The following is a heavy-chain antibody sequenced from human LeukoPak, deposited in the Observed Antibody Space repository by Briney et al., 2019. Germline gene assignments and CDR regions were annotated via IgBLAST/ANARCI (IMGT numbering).Heavy chain of an antibody. Sequence: GGSLRLSCAASGFTFSSYWMSWVRQAPGKGLEWVANIKQDGSEEYCVDSVKGRFTISRDNAKNSLYLQMNSLRAEDTAVYYCARFPNSFMTRTFDIWGQGTMVTVSS. D-gene: IGHD3-16*01. CDR2: IKQDGSEE. V-gene: IGHV3-7*04. CDR1: GFTFSSYW. J-gene: IGHJ3*02. CDR3: ARFPNSFMTRTFDI.